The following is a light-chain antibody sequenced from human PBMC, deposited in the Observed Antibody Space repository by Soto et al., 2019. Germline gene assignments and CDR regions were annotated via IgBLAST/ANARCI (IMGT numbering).Light chain of an antibody. CDR2: EVS. CDR1: QSLLHITGETF. V-gene: IGKV2-29*03. J-gene: IGKJ5*01. Sequence: DVVMTQNPLSLSVAPGQPASISCKSSQSLLHITGETFLFWYLQKPGQSPQLLIYEVSTRVSGVADRFSGSGSGTDCTLAISRVETDEVGIYYCMQRTQLPPTFGQGTRLGIE. CDR3: MQRTQLPPT.